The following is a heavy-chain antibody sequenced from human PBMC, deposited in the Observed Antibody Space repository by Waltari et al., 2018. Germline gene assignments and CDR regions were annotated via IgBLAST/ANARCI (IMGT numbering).Heavy chain of an antibody. CDR3: ARGRSSWYFFDY. D-gene: IGHD6-13*01. Sequence: QVQLVQAGAEVKKPGASVKVSCKAAGYTFTGYYMHWVRQAPGQGLEWMGRINPSSGGTNYAQTFQGRVTMTRDTSISTAYMELSRLRSDDTAVYYCARGRSSWYFFDYWGQGTLVTVSS. CDR1: GYTFTGYY. J-gene: IGHJ4*02. V-gene: IGHV1-2*06. CDR2: INPSSGGT.